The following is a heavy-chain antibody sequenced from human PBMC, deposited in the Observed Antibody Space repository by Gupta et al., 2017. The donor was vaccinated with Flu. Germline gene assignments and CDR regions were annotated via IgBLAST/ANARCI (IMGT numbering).Heavy chain of an antibody. Sequence: EVQLVESGGGLVQPGGSLRLSCAASGFTFSSYWMHWVRQAPGKGLVWVSRINSDGSSTSYADSVKGRFTISRDNAKNTLYLQMNSLRAEDTAVYYCAREDIVVVPAAIGLNYYYYGMDVWGQGTTVTVSS. V-gene: IGHV3-74*01. D-gene: IGHD2-2*01. CDR2: INSDGSST. CDR3: AREDIVVVPAAIGLNYYYYGMDV. CDR1: GFTFSSYW. J-gene: IGHJ6*02.